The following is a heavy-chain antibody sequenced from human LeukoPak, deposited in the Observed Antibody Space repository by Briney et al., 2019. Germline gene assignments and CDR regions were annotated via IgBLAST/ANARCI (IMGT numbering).Heavy chain of an antibody. CDR3: ARMGPYYYDSSGYIDY. V-gene: IGHV3-30-3*01. CDR2: ISYDGSNK. CDR1: GFTFSSYA. D-gene: IGHD3-22*01. Sequence: GGSLRLSFAASGFTFSSYAMHWGRQAPGKGLEGVAVISYDGSNKYYADSVKGRFTISRDNSKNTLYLQMNSLRAEDTAVYYCARMGPYYYDSSGYIDYWGQGTLVTVSS. J-gene: IGHJ4*02.